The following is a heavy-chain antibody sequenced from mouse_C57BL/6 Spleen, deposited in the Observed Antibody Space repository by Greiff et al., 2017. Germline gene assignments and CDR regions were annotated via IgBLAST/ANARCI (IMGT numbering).Heavy chain of an antibody. CDR1: GFTFSDYG. J-gene: IGHJ4*01. D-gene: IGHD1-1*01. Sequence: EVKLMESGGGLVKPGGSLKLSCAASGFTFSDYGMHWVRQAPEKGLEWVAYISSGSSTIYYADTVKGRFTISRDNAKNTLFLQMTSLRSEDTAMYYCARPGYGSGYAMDYWGQGTSVTVSS. CDR2: ISSGSSTI. V-gene: IGHV5-17*01. CDR3: ARPGYGSGYAMDY.